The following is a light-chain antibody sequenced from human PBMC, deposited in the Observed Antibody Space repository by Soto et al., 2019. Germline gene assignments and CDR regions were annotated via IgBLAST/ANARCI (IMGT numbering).Light chain of an antibody. V-gene: IGLV7-46*01. J-gene: IGLJ2*01. CDR2: DTS. CDR3: LLSYNAARV. Sequence: QAVVTQEPSLTVSPGGPVTLTCGSSTGAVTSNHHPYWFQQKAGQAPRTLIYDTSNKHSWTPARFSGSLHGDKAALTLSGAQPEDEAQYYCLLSYNAARVFGGGTKLTVL. CDR1: TGAVTSNHH.